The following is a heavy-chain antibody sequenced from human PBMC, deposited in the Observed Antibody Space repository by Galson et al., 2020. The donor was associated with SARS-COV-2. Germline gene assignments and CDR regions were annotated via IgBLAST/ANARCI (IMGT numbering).Heavy chain of an antibody. D-gene: IGHD1-7*01. CDR3: ARSRDNWNSEEWFDP. J-gene: IGHJ5*02. V-gene: IGHV3-7*01. CDR2: IKQDGSEK. CDR1: GFTFSSYW. Sequence: GESLKISCAASGFTFSSYWMSWVRQAPGKGLEWVANIKQDGSEKYYVDSVKGRFTISRDNAKNSLYLQMNSLRAEDTAVYYCARSRDNWNSEEWFDPWGQGTLVTVSS.